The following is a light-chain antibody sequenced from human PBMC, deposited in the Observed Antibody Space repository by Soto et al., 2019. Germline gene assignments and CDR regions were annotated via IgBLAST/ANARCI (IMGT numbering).Light chain of an antibody. V-gene: IGLV2-14*01. CDR1: SSYVGGYNY. CDR2: EVS. Sequence: QSALTQPASVSGSPGQSITISCTGTSSYVGGYNYVSWYQQHPGKAPKLMIFEVSNRPSGVSNRFSGSKSGNTASLTISGLQAEDEADYYCSSYTSSSTLVLFGGGTKLTVL. CDR3: SSYTSSSTLVL. J-gene: IGLJ2*01.